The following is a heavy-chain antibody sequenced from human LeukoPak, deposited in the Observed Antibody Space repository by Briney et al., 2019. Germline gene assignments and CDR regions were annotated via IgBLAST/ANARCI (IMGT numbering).Heavy chain of an antibody. CDR3: AKAEDDYVWGSYRYTPYFDY. CDR2: IKQDGSEK. CDR1: GFTFSSYW. J-gene: IGHJ4*02. D-gene: IGHD3-16*02. Sequence: GGSLRLSCAASGFTFSSYWLSWVRQAPGKGLEWVADIKQDGSEKYYVDSVKGRFTISRDNAKNSLYLQMNSLRAEDTAVYDCAKAEDDYVWGSYRYTPYFDYWGQGTLVTVSS. V-gene: IGHV3-7*03.